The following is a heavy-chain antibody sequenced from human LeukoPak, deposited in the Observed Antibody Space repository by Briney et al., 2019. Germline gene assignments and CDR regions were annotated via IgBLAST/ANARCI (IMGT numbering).Heavy chain of an antibody. D-gene: IGHD5-18*01. J-gene: IGHJ3*02. Sequence: PSETLSLTCTVSGGSISSYYWSWIRQPPGKGLEWIGYIYYSGSTNFNPSLKSRVTLSVDTSKNHFSLSLSSVTAADTAVYYCARGGYTYGFDTFDIWGQGTMVTVSS. CDR2: IYYSGST. V-gene: IGHV4-59*01. CDR1: GGSISSYY. CDR3: ARGGYTYGFDTFDI.